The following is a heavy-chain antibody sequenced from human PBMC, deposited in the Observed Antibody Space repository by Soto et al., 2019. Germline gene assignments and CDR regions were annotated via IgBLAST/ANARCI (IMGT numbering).Heavy chain of an antibody. Sequence: QVQLQQWGAGLLKPSETLSLTCAVYGGSFSGYYWSWIRQPPGKGLEWFGEINHSGSTNYNPSLKSRDTISVDTSKNQFSLKLSSVTAADTAVYYCARGALAVAGTNSVTYYFDYWGQGTLVTVSS. CDR3: ARGALAVAGTNSVTYYFDY. CDR1: GGSFSGYY. J-gene: IGHJ4*02. CDR2: INHSGST. V-gene: IGHV4-34*01. D-gene: IGHD6-19*01.